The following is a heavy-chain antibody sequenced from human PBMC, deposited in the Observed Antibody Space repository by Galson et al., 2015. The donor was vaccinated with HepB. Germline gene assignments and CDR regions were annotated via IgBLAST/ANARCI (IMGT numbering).Heavy chain of an antibody. Sequence: SVKVSCKASGGTFSSYAISWVRQAPGQGLEWMGGIIPIFGTANYAQKFQGRVTITADESTSTAYMELSSLRSEDTAVYYCASRERLLLRLDAFDIWGQGTMVTVSS. D-gene: IGHD3-22*01. CDR2: IIPIFGTA. CDR1: GGTFSSYA. CDR3: ASRERLLLRLDAFDI. V-gene: IGHV1-69*13. J-gene: IGHJ3*02.